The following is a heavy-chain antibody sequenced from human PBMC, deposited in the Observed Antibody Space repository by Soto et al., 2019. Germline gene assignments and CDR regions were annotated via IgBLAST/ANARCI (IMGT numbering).Heavy chain of an antibody. Sequence: PSETLSLTCSVSGGSISGSSYYWGWIRQPPGKGLEWIGSISYSGNTYYSPSLKSRVTISVDTSKNHLSLELSSVTATDTAVYFCARRGARIEGVGLSTGFDPWGQGTLVTVSS. CDR3: ARRGARIEGVGLSTGFDP. D-gene: IGHD6-13*01. J-gene: IGHJ5*02. CDR2: ISYSGNT. V-gene: IGHV4-39*02. CDR1: GGSISGSSYY.